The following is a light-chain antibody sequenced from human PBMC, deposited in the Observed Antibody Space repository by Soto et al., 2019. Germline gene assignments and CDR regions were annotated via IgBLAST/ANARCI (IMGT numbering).Light chain of an antibody. V-gene: IGLV1-40*01. CDR1: SSNIGAGYE. Sequence: QSVLTQPPSVSEAPGQRVTISCTGSSSNIGAGYEAHWYQQVPGTAPKLLIYENNNRPSGVPDRFSGSNSGTSASQAITGLQAEEEAEYYCQSYDSSLSGYVFGTGTKLTVL. CDR2: ENN. CDR3: QSYDSSLSGYV. J-gene: IGLJ1*01.